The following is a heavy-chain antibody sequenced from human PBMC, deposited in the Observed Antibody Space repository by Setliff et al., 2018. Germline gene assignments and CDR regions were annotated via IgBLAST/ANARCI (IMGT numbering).Heavy chain of an antibody. CDR2: MYHSGSV. D-gene: IGHD6-19*01. CDR1: GYSISSGYY. CDR3: ARDRQWLVHGYYYYGMDV. Sequence: NPSETLSLTCTVSGYSISSGYYWGWIRQPPGKGLEWIGNMYHSGSVYYNPSLKSRVTISVDTSKNQFSLKLSSVTAADTAVYYCARDRQWLVHGYYYYGMDVWGQGTMVTVSS. J-gene: IGHJ6*02. V-gene: IGHV4-38-2*02.